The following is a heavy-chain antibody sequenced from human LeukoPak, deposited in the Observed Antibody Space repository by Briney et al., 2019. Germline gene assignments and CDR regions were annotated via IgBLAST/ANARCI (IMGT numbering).Heavy chain of an antibody. CDR3: ARYVGPNIAVAGSDY. V-gene: IGHV3-30*03. Sequence: PGRSLRLSCAASGFTFSSYGRHWVRQAPGKGLEWVAVISYDGSNKYYAHSVKGRFTISRDNSKNTLYLQMNSLRAEDTAVYYCARYVGPNIAVAGSDYWGQGTLVTVS. D-gene: IGHD6-19*01. J-gene: IGHJ4*02. CDR2: ISYDGSNK. CDR1: GFTFSSYG.